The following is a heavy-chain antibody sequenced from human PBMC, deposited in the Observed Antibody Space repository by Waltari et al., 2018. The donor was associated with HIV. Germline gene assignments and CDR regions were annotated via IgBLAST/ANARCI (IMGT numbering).Heavy chain of an antibody. D-gene: IGHD4-17*01. J-gene: IGHJ4*02. Sequence: EVQLVESGGGLVQPGGSLRLSCAASGFTFSSYSVNWVRQAPGKGLEWVSYISSSSSTIYYADSVKGRFTISRDNAKNSLYLQMNSLRAEDTAVYYCARDNKPYGGKMGYYCDYWGQGTLVTVSS. V-gene: IGHV3-48*04. CDR3: ARDNKPYGGKMGYYCDY. CDR1: GFTFSSYS. CDR2: ISSSSSTI.